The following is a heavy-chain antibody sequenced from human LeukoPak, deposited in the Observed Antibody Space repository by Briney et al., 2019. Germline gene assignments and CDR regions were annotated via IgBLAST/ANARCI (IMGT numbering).Heavy chain of an antibody. CDR3: ARDSSERQWLNGMDV. V-gene: IGHV1-2*04. D-gene: IGHD6-19*01. CDR1: GYTFTGYY. CDR2: INPNSGGT. J-gene: IGHJ6*02. Sequence: GASVKVSCKASGYTFTGYYMHWVRQAPGQGLEWMGWINPNSGGTNYAQKFQGWVTMTRDTSISTAYMELSRLRSDDTAVYYCARDSSERQWLNGMDVWGQGTTVTVPS.